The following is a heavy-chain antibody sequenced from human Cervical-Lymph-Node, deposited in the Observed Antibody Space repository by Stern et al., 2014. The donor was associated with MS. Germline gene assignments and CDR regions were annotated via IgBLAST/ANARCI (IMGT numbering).Heavy chain of an antibody. V-gene: IGHV3-15*01. Sequence: VQLLQPGGGLVKPGGSLRLSCTASGFTFSNAWMSWVRQAPGKGLEWVARIKSKNDGGTIDYAAPVIGRFTISRDDSKKTLYLQMNSLKTEDTAMYYCATNTLWGQGTLVTVS. CDR3: ATNTL. CDR2: IKSKNDGGTI. CDR1: GFTFSNAW. J-gene: IGHJ4*02. D-gene: IGHD2/OR15-2a*01.